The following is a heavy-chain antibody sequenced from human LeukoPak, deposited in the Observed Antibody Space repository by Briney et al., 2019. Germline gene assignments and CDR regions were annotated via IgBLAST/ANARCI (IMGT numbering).Heavy chain of an antibody. J-gene: IGHJ6*03. V-gene: IGHV4-31*03. CDR1: GGSINSGAHF. CDR3: ARDGGGYTYGGDYYYYMDV. D-gene: IGHD5-18*01. Sequence: PSETLSLTCTVSGGSINSGAHFWSWLRQHPGKGLEWIGYIYYSGCTHYNPSLKSRISMSVDASKNQFSLKLTSVTAADTAVYYCARDGGGYTYGGDYYYYMDVWGKGTTVTVSS. CDR2: IYYSGCT.